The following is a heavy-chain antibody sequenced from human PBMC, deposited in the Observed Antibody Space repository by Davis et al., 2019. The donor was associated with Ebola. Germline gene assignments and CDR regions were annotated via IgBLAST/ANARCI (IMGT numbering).Heavy chain of an antibody. CDR2: INHSGST. D-gene: IGHD7-27*01. Sequence: PSETLSLTCAVYGGSFSGYYWSWIRQPPGKGLEWIGEINHSGSTNYNPSLKSRVTISVDTSKNQFSLKLSSVTAADTAVYYCASVTELGIYYYYGMDVWGQGTTVTVSS. V-gene: IGHV4-34*01. J-gene: IGHJ6*02. CDR1: GGSFSGYY. CDR3: ASVTELGIYYYYGMDV.